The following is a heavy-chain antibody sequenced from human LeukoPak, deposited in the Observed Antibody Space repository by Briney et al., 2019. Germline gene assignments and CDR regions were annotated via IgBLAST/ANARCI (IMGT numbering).Heavy chain of an antibody. CDR3: ARESMWTTVTTPLDY. Sequence: ASVKVSCKASGYTFTSYGISWVRQAPGQGLEWMGWISAYNGNTNYAQKLQGRVTMTTDTSTSTAYMELRGLRSDDTAVYYCARESMWTTVTTPLDYWGQGTLVTVSS. D-gene: IGHD4-17*01. CDR2: ISAYNGNT. V-gene: IGHV1-18*01. CDR1: GYTFTSYG. J-gene: IGHJ4*02.